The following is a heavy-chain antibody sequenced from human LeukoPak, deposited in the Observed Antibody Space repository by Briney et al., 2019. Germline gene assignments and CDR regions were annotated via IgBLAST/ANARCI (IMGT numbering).Heavy chain of an antibody. CDR1: GGSFSGYY. V-gene: IGHV4-34*01. Sequence: SETLSLICAVYGGSFSGYYWSWIRQPPGKGLEWIGEINHSGSTNYNPSLKSRVTISVDTSKNQFSLKLSSVTAADTAVYYCAREGYYSPFDYWGQGTLVTVSS. CDR3: AREGYYSPFDY. J-gene: IGHJ4*02. D-gene: IGHD3-22*01. CDR2: INHSGST.